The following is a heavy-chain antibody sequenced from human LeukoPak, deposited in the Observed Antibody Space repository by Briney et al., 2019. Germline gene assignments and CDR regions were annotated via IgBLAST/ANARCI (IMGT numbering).Heavy chain of an antibody. CDR3: AISSSWYWFDP. D-gene: IGHD6-13*01. J-gene: IGHJ5*02. CDR2: IYHSGST. V-gene: IGHV4-38-2*01. CDR1: GYSISSGYY. Sequence: SETLSLTCAVSGYSISSGYYWGWIRQPPGKGLEWIGSIYHSGSTYYNPSLKSRVTISVDTSKNQFSLKLSSVTAADTAVYYCAISSSWYWFDPWGQGTLATVSS.